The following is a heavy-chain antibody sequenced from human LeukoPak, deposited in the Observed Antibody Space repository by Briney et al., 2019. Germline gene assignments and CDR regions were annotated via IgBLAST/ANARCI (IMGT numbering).Heavy chain of an antibody. D-gene: IGHD2-15*01. J-gene: IGHJ4*02. Sequence: GGSLRLSCAASGFTFSSYAMSWVRQAPGKGLEWVSVISAGGGSTYYADSVKGRFTISRDSSKNTLYLQMNSLRAEDMAVYYCAKRVVVAATTYHFDYWGQGTLVTVSS. V-gene: IGHV3-23*01. CDR1: GFTFSSYA. CDR2: ISAGGGST. CDR3: AKRVVVAATTYHFDY.